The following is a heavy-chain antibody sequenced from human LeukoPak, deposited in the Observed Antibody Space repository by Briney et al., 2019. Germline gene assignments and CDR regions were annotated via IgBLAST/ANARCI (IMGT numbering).Heavy chain of an antibody. J-gene: IGHJ3*02. CDR1: GDSLSSYF. D-gene: IGHD3-10*01. CDR2: IYTSGST. V-gene: IGHV4-4*07. CDR3: ARVLLWYGELFDAFDI. Sequence: PSETLSLTCTVSGDSLSSYFGSWIRQPPGKGLEWIGRIYTSGSTNYNPSLKSRVTMSVDTSKNQFSLKLSSVTAADTAVYFCARVLLWYGELFDAFDIWGEGKMVTVSS.